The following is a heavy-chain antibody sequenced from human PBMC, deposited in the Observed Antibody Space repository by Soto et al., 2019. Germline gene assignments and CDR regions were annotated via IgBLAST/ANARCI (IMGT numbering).Heavy chain of an antibody. D-gene: IGHD3-10*01. V-gene: IGHV1-58*02. J-gene: IGHJ4*02. Sequence: SVKVSCKAAGFTFTSSAMQWVRQARGQRLEWMGWIVVGSGNTGYAQKFQGRVTMTRNISISTAYMELSSLRSEDTAVYYCARGGVFFFAAPTNPFDYWGQGTLVTVSS. CDR2: IVVGSGNT. CDR1: GFTFTSSA. CDR3: ARGGVFFFAAPTNPFDY.